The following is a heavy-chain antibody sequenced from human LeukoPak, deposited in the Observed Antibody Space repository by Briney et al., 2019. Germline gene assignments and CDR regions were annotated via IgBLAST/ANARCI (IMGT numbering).Heavy chain of an antibody. J-gene: IGHJ4*02. Sequence: GRSRRLSCAASGFTFSSYGMHWVRHAPDKGLEWVAVICYDGSNKYYAASVQGRFTISRDNSKNTLYLQMNSLRAEDTAVYYCARAGSGWYYFDYWGQGTLVTVSS. V-gene: IGHV3-33*01. D-gene: IGHD6-19*01. CDR2: ICYDGSNK. CDR1: GFTFSSYG. CDR3: ARAGSGWYYFDY.